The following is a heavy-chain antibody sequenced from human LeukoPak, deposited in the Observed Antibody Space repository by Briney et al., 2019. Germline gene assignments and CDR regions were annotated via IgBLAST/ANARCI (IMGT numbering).Heavy chain of an antibody. D-gene: IGHD3-16*02. CDR1: GFTFSSYS. J-gene: IGHJ4*02. CDR2: ISSSSSTI. V-gene: IGHV3-48*01. CDR3: ARDIESGYFDY. Sequence: GGSLRLSCAASGFTFSSYSMNWVRQAPGKGLEWVSYISSSSSTIYYADSVKGRFTISRDNSKNTLYLQMNSLRVEDTAVYYCARDIESGYFDYWGQGTLVTVSS.